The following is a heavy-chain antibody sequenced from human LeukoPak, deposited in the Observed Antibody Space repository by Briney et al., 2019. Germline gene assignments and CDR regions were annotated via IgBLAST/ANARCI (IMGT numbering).Heavy chain of an antibody. D-gene: IGHD5-18*01. CDR2: VNPNSDNT. J-gene: IGHJ6*03. V-gene: IGHV1-8*01. Sequence: ASVKVSCKASGYTCTSYDINWVRQATGQGLEWMGWVNPNSDNTGYAQKFQGRVTMTTNTSISTAYMELSSLRSEDTAVYYCARVRGYDYGTPYYYYYMDVWGKGTTVTVSS. CDR1: GYTCTSYD. CDR3: ARVRGYDYGTPYYYYYMDV.